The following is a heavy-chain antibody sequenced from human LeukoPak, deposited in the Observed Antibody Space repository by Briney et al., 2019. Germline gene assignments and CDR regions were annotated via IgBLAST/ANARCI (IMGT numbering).Heavy chain of an antibody. CDR3: AKRSVEGDFDY. V-gene: IGHV1-46*01. Sequence: GASVKVSCKASGYTFTSYYMHWVRQAPGQGLEWMGIINPSGGSTSYAQKFQGRVTMTRDMSTSTVYMELSSLRSEDTAVYYCAKRSVEGDFDYWGQGTLVTVSS. CDR1: GYTFTSYY. CDR2: INPSGGST. J-gene: IGHJ4*02. D-gene: IGHD3-10*01.